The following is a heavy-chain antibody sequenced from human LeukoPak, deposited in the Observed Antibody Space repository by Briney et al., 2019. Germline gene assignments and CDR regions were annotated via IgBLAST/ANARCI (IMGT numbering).Heavy chain of an antibody. CDR2: INQDGSAK. J-gene: IGHJ4*02. Sequence: PGGSLRLSCVASGFTLSSHWMSWVRQAPGKGLEWAANINQDGSAKYFVDSVKGRFTISRDNAKNSMYLRMNSLRAEDTAVYYCARWEIRGTAHKLDYWGQGTLVTVSS. D-gene: IGHD1-7*01. CDR1: GFTLSSHW. V-gene: IGHV3-7*01. CDR3: ARWEIRGTAHKLDY.